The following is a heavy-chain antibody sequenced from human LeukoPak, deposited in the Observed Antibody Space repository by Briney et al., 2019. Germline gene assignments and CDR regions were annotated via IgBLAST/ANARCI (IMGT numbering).Heavy chain of an antibody. CDR2: MTPNSGNT. V-gene: IGHV1-8*01. J-gene: IGHJ3*01. CDR3: AFCGGDCGGAFDV. D-gene: IGHD2-21*02. Sequence: ASVKVSCKASGYTFTNYDINWLRQGTGQGLEWMAWMTPNSGNTGHEQKFQGRLTMTRDISISTAYMELSSLRPEDTAVYYCAFCGGDCGGAFDVWGQGTTVTVSS. CDR1: GYTFTNYD.